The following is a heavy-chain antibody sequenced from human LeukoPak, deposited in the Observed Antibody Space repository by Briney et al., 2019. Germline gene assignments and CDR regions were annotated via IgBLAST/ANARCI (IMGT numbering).Heavy chain of an antibody. Sequence: GGSLRLSCAASGFTFSSYWMHWVRQAPGKGLEWVSGISWNSGSIGYADSVKGRFTISRDNAKNSLYLQMNSLRAEGTALYYCAKDLRDEYYYDSSGLVYRSNAFDIWGQGTMVTVSS. CDR3: AKDLRDEYYYDSSGLVYRSNAFDI. CDR1: GFTFSSYW. J-gene: IGHJ3*02. V-gene: IGHV3-9*01. D-gene: IGHD3-22*01. CDR2: ISWNSGSI.